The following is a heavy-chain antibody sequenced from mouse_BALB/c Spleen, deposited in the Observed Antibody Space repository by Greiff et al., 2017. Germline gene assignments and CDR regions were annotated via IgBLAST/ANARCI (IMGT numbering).Heavy chain of an antibody. J-gene: IGHJ1*01. V-gene: IGHV1-20*02. Sequence: VQLQQSGPELVKPGASVKISCKASGYSFTGYFMNWVMQSHGKSLEWIGRINPYNGDTFYNQKFKGKATLTVDKSSSTAHMELRSLASEDSAVYYCARRDGYYEYFDVWGAGTTVTVSS. CDR3: ARRDGYYEYFDV. D-gene: IGHD2-3*01. CDR2: INPYNGDT. CDR1: GYSFTGYF.